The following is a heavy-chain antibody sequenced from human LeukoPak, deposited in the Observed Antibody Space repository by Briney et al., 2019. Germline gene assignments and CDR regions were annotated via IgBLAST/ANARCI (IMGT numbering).Heavy chain of an antibody. J-gene: IGHJ6*02. CDR1: GFTFSNAW. CDR2: IKSKTDGGTT. V-gene: IGHV3-15*01. D-gene: IGHD1-1*01. Sequence: GGSLRLSCAASGFTFSNAWMSWVRQAPGKWLEWVGRIKSKTDGGTTDYAAPVKGRFTISRDDSKNTLYLQMNSLKTEDTAVYYCTTLPMEYYYYYGMDVWGQGTTVTVPS. CDR3: TTLPMEYYYYYGMDV.